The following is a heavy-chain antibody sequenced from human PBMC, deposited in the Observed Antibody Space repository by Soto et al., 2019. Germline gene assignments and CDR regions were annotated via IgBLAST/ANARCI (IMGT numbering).Heavy chain of an antibody. V-gene: IGHV5-51*01. D-gene: IGHD6-19*01. Sequence: PGESLKISCKGSGHSFTSYWIGWVRQMPGKGLEWMGIIYPGDSDTRYSPSFQGQVTISADKSISTAYLQWSSLKASDTAMYYCASRGIAVAGTFYGMDVWGQGTTVTVS. CDR2: IYPGDSDT. CDR1: GHSFTSYW. CDR3: ASRGIAVAGTFYGMDV. J-gene: IGHJ6*02.